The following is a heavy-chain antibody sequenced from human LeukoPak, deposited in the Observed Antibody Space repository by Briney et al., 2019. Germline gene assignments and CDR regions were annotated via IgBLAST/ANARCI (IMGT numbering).Heavy chain of an antibody. V-gene: IGHV1-2*06. CDR1: GYTFTGYY. Sequence: ASVKVSCKASGYTFTGYYMHWVRQAPGQGLEWMGRINPNSGGTDYAQKFQGRVTMTRDTSISTAYMELSRLRSDDTAVYYCAGEECTNGVCYSADYWGQGTLVTVSS. J-gene: IGHJ4*02. CDR2: INPNSGGT. D-gene: IGHD2-8*01. CDR3: AGEECTNGVCYSADY.